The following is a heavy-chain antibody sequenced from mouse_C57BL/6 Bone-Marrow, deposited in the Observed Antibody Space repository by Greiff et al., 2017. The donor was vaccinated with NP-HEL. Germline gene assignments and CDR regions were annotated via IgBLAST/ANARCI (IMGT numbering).Heavy chain of an antibody. CDR3: ARPALYYGSQLRYFDV. V-gene: IGHV5-6*01. CDR1: GFTFSSYG. D-gene: IGHD1-1*01. CDR2: ISSGGSYT. Sequence: EVQLVESGGDIVKPGGSLKLSCAASGFTFSSYGMSWVRQTPDKRLEWFATISSGGSYTYYPDSVKGRFTISRDNAKNTLYLQMSSLKSEDTAMYYCARPALYYGSQLRYFDVWGTGTTVTVSS. J-gene: IGHJ1*03.